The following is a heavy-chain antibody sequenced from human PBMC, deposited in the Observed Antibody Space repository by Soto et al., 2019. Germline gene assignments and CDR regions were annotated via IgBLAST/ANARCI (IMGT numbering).Heavy chain of an antibody. Sequence: SETLSLTCTVSYGSISSYYWSWIRQPAGSGLEWIGRIYFSGSTNYSPSLKSRITMSVDTSKNQCSLNQNSVTAADTAVYHGARRWDGAPRTFDNGKDVWGQGTTVTASS. D-gene: IGHD4-17*01. CDR1: YGSISSYY. V-gene: IGHV4-4*07. CDR3: ARRWDGAPRTFDNGKDV. J-gene: IGHJ6*02. CDR2: IYFSGST.